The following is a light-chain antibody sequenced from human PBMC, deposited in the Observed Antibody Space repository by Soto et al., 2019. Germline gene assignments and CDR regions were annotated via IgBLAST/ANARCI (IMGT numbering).Light chain of an antibody. Sequence: QSALTHPPSASGSPGQSVTISCTGTSSDIGGYNYVSWFQQHPGKAPKLMIYEVSKRPSGVPDRFSGSKSGNTASLTVSGLQAEDEADYYCSSYAGSAVVVFGGGTKLTVL. CDR3: SSYAGSAVVV. V-gene: IGLV2-8*01. CDR2: EVS. CDR1: SSDIGGYNY. J-gene: IGLJ2*01.